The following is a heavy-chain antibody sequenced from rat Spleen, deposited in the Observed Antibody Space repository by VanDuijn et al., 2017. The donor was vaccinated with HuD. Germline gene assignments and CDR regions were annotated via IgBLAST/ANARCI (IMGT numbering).Heavy chain of an antibody. V-gene: IGHV5-25*01. CDR3: AVAGFGY. CDR1: GFTFSDYN. Sequence: EVQLVESGGGLVQPGRSLKLSCAASGFTFSDYNMAWVRQAPAKGLEWIASISSGGGNTYYRDSVKGRFTISRDNAKSTLYLQMDSLRSEDTATYYCAVAGFGYWGQGVMVTVSS. CDR2: ISSGGGNT. D-gene: IGHD4-4*01. J-gene: IGHJ2*01.